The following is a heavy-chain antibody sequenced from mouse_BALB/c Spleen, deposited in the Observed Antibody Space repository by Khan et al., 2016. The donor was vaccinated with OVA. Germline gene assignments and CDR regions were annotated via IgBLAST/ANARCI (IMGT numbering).Heavy chain of an antibody. D-gene: IGHD1-3*01. CDR2: IWAGGSK. CDR3: ARLEDI. Sequence: QVQLKQSGPGLVAPSQSLSITCTVSGFSLTRYGVHWVRQPPGKGLEWLGVIWAGGSKNYNSALMSSLSISKDNSKSQVFLKMNSLQTDYTAMYYCARLEDIWGQGTTLTVSS. V-gene: IGHV2-9*02. J-gene: IGHJ2*01. CDR1: GFSLTRYG.